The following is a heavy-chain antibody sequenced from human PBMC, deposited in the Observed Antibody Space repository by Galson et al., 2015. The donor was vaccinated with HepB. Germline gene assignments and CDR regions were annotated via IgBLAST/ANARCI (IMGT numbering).Heavy chain of an antibody. CDR2: ISSSSSYI. J-gene: IGHJ3*02. V-gene: IGHV3-21*01. D-gene: IGHD3-3*01. Sequence: SLRLSCAASGFTFSSYSMNWVRQAPGKGLEWVSSISSSSSYIYYADSVKGRFTISRDNAKNSLYLQMNSLRAEDTAVYYCARDRNRSFDFWSGYSIRSDAFDIWGQGTMVTVSS. CDR3: ARDRNRSFDFWSGYSIRSDAFDI. CDR1: GFTFSSYS.